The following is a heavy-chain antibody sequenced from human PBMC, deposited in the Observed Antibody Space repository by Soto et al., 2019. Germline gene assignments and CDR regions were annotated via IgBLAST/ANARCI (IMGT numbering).Heavy chain of an antibody. CDR3: ARISREIGDQDTAMVGY. Sequence: ASVKVSCKASGGTFSSYAISWVRQAPGQGLEWMGGIIPIFGTANYAQKFQGRVTITADESTSTAYMELSSLRSEDTAVYYCARISREIGDQDTAMVGYWGQGTLVTVSS. D-gene: IGHD5-18*01. V-gene: IGHV1-69*13. CDR1: GGTFSSYA. J-gene: IGHJ4*02. CDR2: IIPIFGTA.